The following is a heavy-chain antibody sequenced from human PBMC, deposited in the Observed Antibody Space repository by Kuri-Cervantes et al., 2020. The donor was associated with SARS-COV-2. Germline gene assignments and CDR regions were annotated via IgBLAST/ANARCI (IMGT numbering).Heavy chain of an antibody. D-gene: IGHD2-21*01. V-gene: IGHV4-39*07. Sequence: SETLSLTCTVSGDFISSSNYYWGWIRQPPGKGLEWIGEINHSGSTNYDPSLKSRVTISVDTSKNQFSLKLSSVTAADTAVYYCARAFCGGDCSYFDYWGQGTLVTVSS. CDR2: INHSGST. CDR3: ARAFCGGDCSYFDY. CDR1: GDFISSSNYY. J-gene: IGHJ4*02.